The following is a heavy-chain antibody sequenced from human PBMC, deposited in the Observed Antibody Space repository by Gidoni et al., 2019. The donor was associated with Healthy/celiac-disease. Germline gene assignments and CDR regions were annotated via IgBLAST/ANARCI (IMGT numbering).Heavy chain of an antibody. V-gene: IGHV1-8*01. CDR3: ARKENVLREGSWFGEWVDYYGMDV. D-gene: IGHD3-10*01. CDR2: MNPNSGNT. Sequence: QVQLVQSGAEVKKPGASVKVSCKASGYTFTSYDINWVRQATGQGLEWMGWMNPNSGNTGYAQKFQGRVTMTRNTSISTAYMELSSLRSEDTAVYYCARKENVLREGSWFGEWVDYYGMDVWGQGTTVTVSS. CDR1: GYTFTSYD. J-gene: IGHJ6*02.